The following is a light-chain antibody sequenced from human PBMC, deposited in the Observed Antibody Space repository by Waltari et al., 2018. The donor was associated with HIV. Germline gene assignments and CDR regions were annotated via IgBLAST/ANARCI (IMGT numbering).Light chain of an antibody. V-gene: IGLV3-25*03. J-gene: IGLJ2*01. CDR1: ALSMQY. CDR2: KDS. Sequence: SYELTQPPSLSVSPGQTARITCSGDALSMQYGYWYQQTPGQAPVLVIYKDSGRSSGIPGRFSGSSSAPTVTLTISGAQAEDEAAYLCQSTDRRGSYIIFGGGTKLTLL. CDR3: QSTDRRGSYII.